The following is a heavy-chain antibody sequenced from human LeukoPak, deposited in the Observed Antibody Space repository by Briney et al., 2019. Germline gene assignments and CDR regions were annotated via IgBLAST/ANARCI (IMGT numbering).Heavy chain of an antibody. V-gene: IGHV3-15*01. Sequence: GGSLRLSCAASGFTFSNAWMSWVRRAPGKGLEWVGRIKTKTNGGTADYSPPVKGRFTISRDDSKNTLYLQMNSLKTDDTAVYYCTTECGSYCPSTDAFDIWGQGTMVTVSS. J-gene: IGHJ3*02. CDR1: GFTFSNAW. CDR3: TTECGSYCPSTDAFDI. D-gene: IGHD1-26*01. CDR2: IKTKTNGGTA.